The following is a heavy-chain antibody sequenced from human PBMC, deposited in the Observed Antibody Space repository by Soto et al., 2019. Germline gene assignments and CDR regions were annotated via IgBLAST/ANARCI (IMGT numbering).Heavy chain of an antibody. CDR1: GYTFTGYY. D-gene: IGHD3-16*01. Sequence: ASVKVSCKASGYTFTGYYMHWVRQAPGQGLEWMGWINPNSGGTNYAQKFQGRVTMTRDTSISTAYMELSRLRSDDTAVYYCARASTKGGFGNWFDPWGQGTLVTVSS. J-gene: IGHJ5*02. V-gene: IGHV1-2*02. CDR2: INPNSGGT. CDR3: ARASTKGGFGNWFDP.